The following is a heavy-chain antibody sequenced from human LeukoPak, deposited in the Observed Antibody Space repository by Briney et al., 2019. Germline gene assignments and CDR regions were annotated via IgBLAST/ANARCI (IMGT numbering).Heavy chain of an antibody. D-gene: IGHD3-22*01. CDR3: AGNFYAKTGYYWEFHFDY. Sequence: GGSLRFSCAASGFTFSTYAMHWVRPAQGKGLEWVSYISSSGSTTYYADSVKGRFTISRDNATTSLYLQMNSLKAEDTAVYYCAGNFYAKTGYYWEFHFDYWGQGNLVTVSS. J-gene: IGHJ4*02. CDR1: GFTFSTYA. CDR2: ISSSGSTT. V-gene: IGHV3-48*03.